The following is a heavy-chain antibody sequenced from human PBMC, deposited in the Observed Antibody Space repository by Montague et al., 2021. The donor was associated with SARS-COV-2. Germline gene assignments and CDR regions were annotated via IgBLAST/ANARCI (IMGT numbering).Heavy chain of an antibody. V-gene: IGHV4-4*07. CDR3: ARDHMTTLFMVYYYGMDV. J-gene: IGHJ6*02. D-gene: IGHD4-11*01. CDR2: IYPSGST. CDR1: GGSISSYY. Sequence: SKTLSLTCTVSGGSISSYYWSWIRQPAGKGLEWIGRIYPSGSTKYNPSLKSRVTMSVDTSKNQFSLKLSSVTAADTAVYYCARDHMTTLFMVYYYGMDVWGQGTTVTVSS.